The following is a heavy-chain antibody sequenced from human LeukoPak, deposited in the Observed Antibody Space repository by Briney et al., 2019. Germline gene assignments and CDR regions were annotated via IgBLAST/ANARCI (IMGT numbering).Heavy chain of an antibody. D-gene: IGHD6-19*01. J-gene: IGHJ5*02. Sequence: SETLSLTCTVSGGSISSSSYYWGWIRQPPGKGLEWIGSIYYSGSTYYNPSLKSRVTISVDTSRNQFSMNLNSVTAADTAVYYCAKGAGPPWFDPWGQGTLVTVSS. V-gene: IGHV4-39*07. CDR2: IYYSGST. CDR3: AKGAGPPWFDP. CDR1: GGSISSSSYY.